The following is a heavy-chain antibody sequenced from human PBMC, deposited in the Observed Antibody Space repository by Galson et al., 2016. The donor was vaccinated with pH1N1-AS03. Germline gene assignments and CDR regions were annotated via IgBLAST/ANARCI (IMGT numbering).Heavy chain of an antibody. D-gene: IGHD5-24*01. V-gene: IGHV5-51*01. J-gene: IGHJ4*02. CDR1: GYIFTSYW. CDR2: IYPGDSDT. CDR3: ARQVRDGYNDYFDY. Sequence: QSGAEVKKPGESLKISCKPSGYIFTSYWVAWVRHMPGKGLEWMGIIYPGDSDTRYSPPFQGQVTIPADRSITTAYLQWSSLMASDTAIYYCARQVRDGYNDYFDYWGQGILVTVSS.